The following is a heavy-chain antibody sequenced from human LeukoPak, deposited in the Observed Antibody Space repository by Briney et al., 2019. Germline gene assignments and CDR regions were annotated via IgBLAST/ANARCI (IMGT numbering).Heavy chain of an antibody. CDR1: GFTFSRYG. Sequence: GGSLRLSCAASGFTFSRYGIHWVRQAPGKGLEWVALIRYDGSDKLYPDSVKGRFTISRDNSKNTLYLQMDGLRAEDTAVYYCGGGFGSGSPFFDYCGQGTLVTVSS. CDR3: GGGFGSGSPFFDY. J-gene: IGHJ4*02. V-gene: IGHV3-30*02. D-gene: IGHD3-10*01. CDR2: IRYDGSDK.